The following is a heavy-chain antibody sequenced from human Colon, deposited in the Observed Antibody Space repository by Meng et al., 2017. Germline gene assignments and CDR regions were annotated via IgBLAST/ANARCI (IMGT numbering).Heavy chain of an antibody. V-gene: IGHV1-46*01. CDR3: ATHASVPYYFFDS. D-gene: IGHD3-10*01. CDR2: INSSGTRT. CDR1: GFTFSNKS. J-gene: IGHJ4*02. Sequence: ASVKVSCKASGFTFSNKSMHWLRQAPGQGLEWMGMINSSGTRTTFTQEFQGRVTLTRDTSTHTVYMELTTLRSEDTAVYYCATHASVPYYFFDSWGRGTLVTVSS.